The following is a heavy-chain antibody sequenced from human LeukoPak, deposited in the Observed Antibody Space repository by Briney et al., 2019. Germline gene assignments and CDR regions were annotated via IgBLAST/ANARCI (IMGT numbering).Heavy chain of an antibody. J-gene: IGHJ4*02. D-gene: IGHD4-23*01. V-gene: IGHV4-4*02. CDR2: IYHSGST. CDR1: GGSIASSYW. Sequence: SETLSLTCAVSGGSIASSYWWTWVRQPPGKGLEWIGEIYHSGSTNYNPSLRSRVTISVDKSDNQFSLKLNSMTAADTAVYSCARNAGNSDVDYWGQGTLVTVSS. CDR3: ARNAGNSDVDY.